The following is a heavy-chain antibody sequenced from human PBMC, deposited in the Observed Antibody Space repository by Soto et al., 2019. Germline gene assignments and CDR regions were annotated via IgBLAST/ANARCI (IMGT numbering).Heavy chain of an antibody. Sequence: GGSLKLSCAASGFTFSDYAMYWVRQAPGKGLEWVTLISYDGSSEYYADSVKGRFTVSRDNSKNTMYLQMNSLRPEDSAVYHCTTSSLGQWLVPGDYWGQGTLVTVSS. J-gene: IGHJ4*02. CDR2: ISYDGSSE. CDR3: TTSSLGQWLVPGDY. D-gene: IGHD6-19*01. V-gene: IGHV3-30-3*01. CDR1: GFTFSDYA.